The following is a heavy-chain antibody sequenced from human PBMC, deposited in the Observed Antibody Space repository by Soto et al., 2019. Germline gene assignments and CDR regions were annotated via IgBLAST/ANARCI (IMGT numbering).Heavy chain of an antibody. CDR3: AREVRSNTGWYWDY. D-gene: IGHD6-19*01. CDR2: IHHSGST. CDR1: GGSIISYY. Sequence: QVQLQESGPGLVKPSETLSLTCTVSGGSIISYYWSWIRQSPEKGLEWIGYIHHSGSTLYNPSLNNRDTVSLDRSNNQFSLKLTSVTAADTALYYCAREVRSNTGWYWDYWGQGTLVTVSS. J-gene: IGHJ4*02. V-gene: IGHV4-59*01.